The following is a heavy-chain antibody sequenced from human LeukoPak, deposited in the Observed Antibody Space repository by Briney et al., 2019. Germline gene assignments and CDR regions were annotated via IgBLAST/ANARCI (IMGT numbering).Heavy chain of an antibody. CDR2: IYSGGST. CDR3: ARKGQGSGSDWAYYFDY. V-gene: IGHV3-66*01. D-gene: IGHD3-10*01. J-gene: IGHJ4*02. Sequence: RPGGSLRLSCAASGFTVSSNYMSWVRQAPGKGLEWVSVIYSGGSTYYADSVKGRFTISRDNSKNTLYLQMNSLRAEDTAVYYCARKGQGSGSDWAYYFDYWGQGTLVTVSS. CDR1: GFTVSSNY.